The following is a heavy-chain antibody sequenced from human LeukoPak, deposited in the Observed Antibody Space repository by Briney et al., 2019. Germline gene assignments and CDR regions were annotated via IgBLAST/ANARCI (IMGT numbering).Heavy chain of an antibody. Sequence: SETLSLTCTISGGSNSSSYWSWIRQPPGKGLEWIGYIYYSGTTNYNPSLKSRVTISIDTSKNQFSLKLSSVTAADTAVYYCARDTPENHAFDIWGQGTMVTVSS. J-gene: IGHJ3*02. CDR2: IYYSGTT. CDR3: ARDTPENHAFDI. V-gene: IGHV4-59*01. CDR1: GGSNSSSY.